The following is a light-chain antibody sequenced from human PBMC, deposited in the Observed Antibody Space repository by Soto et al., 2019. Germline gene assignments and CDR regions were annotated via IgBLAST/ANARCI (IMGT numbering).Light chain of an antibody. CDR3: QQYDNSAPLS. CDR2: DGS. Sequence: EIVLTQSPATLSLSPGDRATLSCGASQSVRSSYVAWYQQKAGLAPRLLIYDGSSRASGIPDRFSGSGSGTDFPLTSGKLEPEDFAVYYCQQYDNSAPLSFGGGTKVEMK. CDR1: QSVRSSY. J-gene: IGKJ4*01. V-gene: IGKV3D-20*01.